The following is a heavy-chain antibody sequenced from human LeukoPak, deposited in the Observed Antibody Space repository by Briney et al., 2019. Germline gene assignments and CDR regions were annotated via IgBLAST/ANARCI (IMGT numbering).Heavy chain of an antibody. D-gene: IGHD2-15*01. Sequence: GESLKISXKGSGYSFTSYWIGWVRQMPGKGLEWMGIINPGDSDTRYSPSFQGQVTISADKSISTAYLQWSSLKASDTAMYYCARQGFYCSGGSCYSDYWGQGTLVTVSS. CDR1: GYSFTSYW. CDR2: INPGDSDT. J-gene: IGHJ4*02. CDR3: ARQGFYCSGGSCYSDY. V-gene: IGHV5-51*01.